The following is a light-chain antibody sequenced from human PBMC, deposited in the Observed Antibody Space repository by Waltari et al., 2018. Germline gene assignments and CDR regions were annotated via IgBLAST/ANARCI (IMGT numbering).Light chain of an antibody. Sequence: QSALTQPASVSGSPGQSITISCTGTSSDVGGYNYVSWSQQHPGKAPKLMIYDVSNRPSGCSNRSAGSKSGNTAFLTISGLQAEDEADYYCSSYTSSSTLDFGTGTKVTVL. CDR2: DVS. CDR1: SSDVGGYNY. CDR3: SSYTSSSTLD. V-gene: IGLV2-14*03. J-gene: IGLJ1*01.